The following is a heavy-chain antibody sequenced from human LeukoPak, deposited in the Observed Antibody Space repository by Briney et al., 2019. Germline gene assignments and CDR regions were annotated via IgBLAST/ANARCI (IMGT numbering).Heavy chain of an antibody. D-gene: IGHD4-23*01. CDR3: ARGSGYGGNSDY. J-gene: IGHJ4*02. CDR2: IYHSGST. Sequence: SETLSLTCTVSGYSICSGYYWGWIRQPPGKGLEWIGSIYHSGSTYYNPSLKSRVTISVDTSKNQFSLKLSSVTAADTAVYYCARGSGYGGNSDYWGQGTLVTVSS. CDR1: GYSICSGYY. V-gene: IGHV4-38-2*02.